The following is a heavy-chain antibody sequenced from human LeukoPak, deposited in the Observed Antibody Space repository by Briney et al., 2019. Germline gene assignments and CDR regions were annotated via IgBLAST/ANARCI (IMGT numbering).Heavy chain of an antibody. CDR1: GGSINKSNW. V-gene: IGHV4-4*02. Sequence: SGTLSLTCAVSGGSINKSNWWSWVRQPPGKGLEWIGEIYHSGSTNYNPSLKSRVTISVDKSKNQFSLSLTSVTAADTAVYYCTREDRPFCPFAYWGQGVLVTVSS. J-gene: IGHJ4*02. CDR3: TREDRPFCPFAY. CDR2: IYHSGST. D-gene: IGHD3-22*01.